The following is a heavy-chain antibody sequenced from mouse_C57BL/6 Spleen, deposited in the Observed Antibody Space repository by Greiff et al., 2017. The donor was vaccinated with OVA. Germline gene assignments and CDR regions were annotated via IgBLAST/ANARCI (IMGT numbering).Heavy chain of an antibody. CDR1: GFTFSDAW. CDR3: TSDCSFYYAMDY. J-gene: IGHJ4*01. V-gene: IGHV6-6*01. Sequence: EVKLVESGGGLVQPGGSMKLSCAASGFTFSDAWMDWVRQSPEKGLEWVAEIRHKANNHATYYAESVKGRFTISRDDSKSSVYLQMNSLRAEDTGIYYCTSDCSFYYAMDYWGQGTSVTVSS. CDR2: IRHKANNHAT. D-gene: IGHD2-4*01.